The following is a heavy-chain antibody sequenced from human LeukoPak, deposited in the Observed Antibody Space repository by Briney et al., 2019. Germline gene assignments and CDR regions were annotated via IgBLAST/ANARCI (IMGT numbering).Heavy chain of an antibody. CDR2: IMPLFGTA. CDR3: ARDVHGDYGSGWFDP. V-gene: IGHV1-69*05. CDR1: GRTFNNSA. Sequence: AASVKVSCKTSGRTFNNSAISWVRQAPGQGLEWLGGIMPLFGTAGYAQKFQGRVTITKDESTRTVYLELTSLTSDDTAVYYCARDVHGDYGSGWFDPWGQGTLVSVSS. J-gene: IGHJ5*02. D-gene: IGHD4-17*01.